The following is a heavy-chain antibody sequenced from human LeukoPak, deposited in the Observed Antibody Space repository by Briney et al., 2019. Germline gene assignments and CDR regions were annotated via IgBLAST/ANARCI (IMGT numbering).Heavy chain of an antibody. V-gene: IGHV4-4*07. D-gene: IGHD3-10*01. CDR3: ARGFGSGTSPIDL. CDR1: GRSLRSVY. Sequence: SETLSLTCTVSGRSLRSVYWNWIRQSAGKGLEWIGRIYATDLTNYNPSLKSRVTLSVDMSKSELSLTLKSVTAADTAVYYCARGFGSGTSPIDLWGQGALVTVSS. J-gene: IGHJ5*02. CDR2: IYATDLT.